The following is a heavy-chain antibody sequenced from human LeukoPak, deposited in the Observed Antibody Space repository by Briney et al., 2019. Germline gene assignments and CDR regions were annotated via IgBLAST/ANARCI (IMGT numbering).Heavy chain of an antibody. Sequence: ASVKVSCKASGGTFSSYAISWVRQAPGQGLEWMGWINPNSGGTNYAQKFQGRVTMTRDTSISTAYMELSRLRSDDTAVYYCARNLPARVTATLFLDWFDPWGQGTLVTVSS. CDR1: GGTFSSYA. CDR3: ARNLPARVTATLFLDWFDP. CDR2: INPNSGGT. D-gene: IGHD2-21*02. J-gene: IGHJ5*02. V-gene: IGHV1-2*02.